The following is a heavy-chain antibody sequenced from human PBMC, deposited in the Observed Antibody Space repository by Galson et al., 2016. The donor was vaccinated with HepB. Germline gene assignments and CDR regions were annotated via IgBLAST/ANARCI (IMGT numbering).Heavy chain of an antibody. CDR1: GYTFTSYN. CDR2: INPSGGST. Sequence: SVKVSCKASGYTFTSYNVHWVRQAPGQGLEWMGIINPSGGSTSYAQKFQGRVTMTRDTSTSTVYMELSSLREEDTAVYYCAKDYSGYYFDGTGYYNAFDYWGQGALVTVSS. D-gene: IGHD3-22*01. CDR3: AKDYSGYYFDGTGYYNAFDY. J-gene: IGHJ4*02. V-gene: IGHV1-46*01.